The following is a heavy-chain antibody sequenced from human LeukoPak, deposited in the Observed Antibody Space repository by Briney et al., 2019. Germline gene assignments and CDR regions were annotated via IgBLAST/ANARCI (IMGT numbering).Heavy chain of an antibody. V-gene: IGHV4-59*08. Sequence: PSETLSLTCTVSGGSISSYYWSWIRQPPGKGLEWIGYIYYSGSTNYNPSLKSRVTISVDTSKNQFSLKLSSVTAADTAVYYCARRSVDYYDSSGALDYWGQGTLVTVSS. J-gene: IGHJ4*02. CDR3: ARRSVDYYDSSGALDY. CDR1: GGSISSYY. CDR2: IYYSGST. D-gene: IGHD3-22*01.